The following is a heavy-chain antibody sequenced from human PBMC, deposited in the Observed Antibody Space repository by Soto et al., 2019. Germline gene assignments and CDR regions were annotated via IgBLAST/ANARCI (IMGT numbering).Heavy chain of an antibody. CDR1: GYTFTGYY. J-gene: IGHJ6*02. Sequence: ASVKVSCKASGYTFTGYYMHWVRQAPGQGLEWMGWINPNSGGTNYAQKFQGRVTMTRDTSISTAYMELSRLRSDDTAVYYCARGNYGDYYYYGMDVWGQGTTVTVSS. V-gene: IGHV1-2*02. D-gene: IGHD4-17*01. CDR2: INPNSGGT. CDR3: ARGNYGDYYYYGMDV.